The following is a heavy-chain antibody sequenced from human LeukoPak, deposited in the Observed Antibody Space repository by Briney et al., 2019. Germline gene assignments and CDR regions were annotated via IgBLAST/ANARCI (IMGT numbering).Heavy chain of an antibody. CDR3: ARDTILGYGYGYYFDY. J-gene: IGHJ4*02. V-gene: IGHV4-39*07. D-gene: IGHD5-18*01. CDR1: GGSISSSSYY. CDR2: IYYSGST. Sequence: SETLSLTCTVSGGSISSSSYYWGWIRQPPGKGLEWIGSIYYSGSTYYNPSLKSRVTISVDTSKNQFSLKLSSVTAADAAVYYCARDTILGYGYGYYFDYWGQGTLVTVSS.